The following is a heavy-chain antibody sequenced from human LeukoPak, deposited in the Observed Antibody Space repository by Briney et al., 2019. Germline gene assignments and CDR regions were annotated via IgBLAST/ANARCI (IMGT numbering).Heavy chain of an antibody. CDR3: ARDVGRGFCTNGVCSPDY. V-gene: IGHV3-30-3*01. D-gene: IGHD2-8*01. CDR1: GFTFSNYA. J-gene: IGHJ4*02. Sequence: GGSLRLSCAASGFTFSNYAMHWVRQAPGKGLEWVAVISYDGSNKYYADSVKGRFTISRDNSKNALYLQMNSLRAEDTAVFYCARDVGRGFCTNGVCSPDYWGQGTVVTVSS. CDR2: ISYDGSNK.